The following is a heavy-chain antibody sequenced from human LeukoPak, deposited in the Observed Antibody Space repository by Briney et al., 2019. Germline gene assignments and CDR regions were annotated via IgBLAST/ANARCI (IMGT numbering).Heavy chain of an antibody. CDR1: GYSFISSW. Sequence: GESLKISCKGSGYSFISSWIGWVRQMPGKGLEWMGIIYPGDSDTRYSPSFQGQVTISADKSISTAYLQWSSLKASDTAIYYCARGKIGYSYGAYYWGQGTLVTVSS. CDR3: ARGKIGYSYGAYY. V-gene: IGHV5-51*01. CDR2: IYPGDSDT. J-gene: IGHJ4*02. D-gene: IGHD5-18*01.